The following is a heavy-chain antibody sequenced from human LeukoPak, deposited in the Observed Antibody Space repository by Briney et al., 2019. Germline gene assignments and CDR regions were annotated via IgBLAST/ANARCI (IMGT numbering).Heavy chain of an antibody. V-gene: IGHV1-69*01. CDR2: IIPIFGTA. CDR3: ALLTDFWSGYYLLDY. Sequence: GSSVKVSCKASGGTFSSYAVSWVRQAPGQGLEWMGGIIPIFGTANYAQKFQGRVTITADESTSTAYMELSSLRSEDTAVYYCALLTDFWSGYYLLDYWGQGTLVTVSS. D-gene: IGHD3-3*01. J-gene: IGHJ4*02. CDR1: GGTFSSYA.